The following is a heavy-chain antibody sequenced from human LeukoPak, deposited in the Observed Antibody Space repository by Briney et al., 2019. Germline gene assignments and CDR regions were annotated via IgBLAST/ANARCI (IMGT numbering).Heavy chain of an antibody. CDR3: ARVDARLRLGELSPFDY. CDR1: GYTFTGYY. Sequence: ASVKVSCKASGYTFTGYYMHWVRQAPGQGLEWMGWINPNSGGTNYAQKFQGRVTMTRDTSISTAYMELGRLRSDDTAVYYCARVDARLRLGELSPFDYWGQGTLVTVSS. J-gene: IGHJ4*02. D-gene: IGHD3-16*02. V-gene: IGHV1-2*02. CDR2: INPNSGGT.